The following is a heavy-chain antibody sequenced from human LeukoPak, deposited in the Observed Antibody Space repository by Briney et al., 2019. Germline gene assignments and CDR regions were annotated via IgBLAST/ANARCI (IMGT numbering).Heavy chain of an antibody. Sequence: GGSLRLSCAASGFTFSSYAMSWVRQAPGKGLEWVSAISGSGGSTYYADSVKGRFTISRDDSKNTLYLQMNSLRAEDTAVYYCAKMPDYGDYFDYWGQGTLVTVSS. J-gene: IGHJ4*02. CDR1: GFTFSSYA. CDR3: AKMPDYGDYFDY. D-gene: IGHD4-17*01. CDR2: ISGSGGST. V-gene: IGHV3-23*01.